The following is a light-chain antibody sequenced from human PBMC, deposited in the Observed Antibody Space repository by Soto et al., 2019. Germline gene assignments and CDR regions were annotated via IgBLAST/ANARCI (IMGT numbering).Light chain of an antibody. CDR2: EVN. CDR3: SSYTSINTLDVV. CDR1: SNDVGDYNF. Sequence: QSVLTQPPSASGSPGQSVIISCTGTSNDVGDYNFVSWYQHHPGKAPKLMIYEVNKRPLGVPDRFSGSKSGNTASLIVSGLQAEDEADYYCSSYTSINTLDVVFGGGTKLTVL. V-gene: IGLV2-8*01. J-gene: IGLJ2*01.